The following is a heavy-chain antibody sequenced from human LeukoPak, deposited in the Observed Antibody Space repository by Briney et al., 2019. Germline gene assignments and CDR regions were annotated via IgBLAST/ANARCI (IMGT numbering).Heavy chain of an antibody. Sequence: GGSLRLSCAASGFTFSSYGMHWVRQAPGKGLEWVAVIWYDGSNKYYADSVKGRFTISRDNSKNTLYLQMNSLRAEDTAVYYCAREGDYYGSGSYYNPFDYWGQGTLVTVSS. CDR3: AREGDYYGSGSYYNPFDY. J-gene: IGHJ4*02. V-gene: IGHV3-33*01. CDR1: GFTFSSYG. D-gene: IGHD3-10*01. CDR2: IWYDGSNK.